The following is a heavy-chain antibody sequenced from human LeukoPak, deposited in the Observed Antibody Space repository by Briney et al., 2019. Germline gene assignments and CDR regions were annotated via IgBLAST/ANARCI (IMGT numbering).Heavy chain of an antibody. Sequence: GESLKISCKGSGYSFPSSWIGWVRQMPGKGLEWMAMIYPADSDTRYSPSFQGQVTISADKSISTAYLQWSGLQASDTAMYYCAREGTAGDFDYWGQGTLVTVSS. CDR3: AREGTAGDFDY. J-gene: IGHJ4*02. CDR1: GYSFPSSW. D-gene: IGHD1-7*01. CDR2: IYPADSDT. V-gene: IGHV5-51*01.